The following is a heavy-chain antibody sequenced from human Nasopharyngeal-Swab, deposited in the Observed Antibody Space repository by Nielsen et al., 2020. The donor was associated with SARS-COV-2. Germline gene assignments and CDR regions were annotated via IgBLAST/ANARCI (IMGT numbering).Heavy chain of an antibody. Sequence: SDTLSLTCTVSGGSISSYYWSWIRQPPGKGLEWIGYIYYSGSTNYNPSLKSRVTISVDTSKNQFSLKLSSVTAADTAVYYCATYYYDSSGYWEGFDPWGQGTLVTVSS. CDR1: GGSISSYY. CDR3: ATYYYDSSGYWEGFDP. D-gene: IGHD3-22*01. V-gene: IGHV4-59*01. CDR2: IYYSGST. J-gene: IGHJ5*02.